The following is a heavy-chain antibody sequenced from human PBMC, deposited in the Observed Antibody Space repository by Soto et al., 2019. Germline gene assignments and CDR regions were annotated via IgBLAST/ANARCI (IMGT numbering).Heavy chain of an antibody. J-gene: IGHJ4*02. CDR2: ISSSSSYI. Sequence: PGGSLRLSCAASGFTFSSYSMNWVRQAPGKGLEWVSSISSSSSYIYYADSVKGRLTISRDNAKNSLYLQMNSLRAEDTAVYYCARVEYYYDSSGYTYYFDYWGQGTLVTVSS. CDR3: ARVEYYYDSSGYTYYFDY. V-gene: IGHV3-21*01. D-gene: IGHD3-22*01. CDR1: GFTFSSYS.